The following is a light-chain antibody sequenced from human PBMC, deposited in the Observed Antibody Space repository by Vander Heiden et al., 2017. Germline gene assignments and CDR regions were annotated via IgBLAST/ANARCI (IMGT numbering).Light chain of an antibody. V-gene: IGLV2-14*03. Sequence: QSPLTQPPSVSGSPGQSLPIPCAGPRSDGCNDHYVPWYQQHRGKAPKLVIYDVTNRPSVVSNRFSGAKAGNTASLAIAGLQPEDEADYYCSSYTTSSTQVFGTGTKVTVL. CDR1: RSDGCNDHY. J-gene: IGLJ1*01. CDR3: SSYTTSSTQV. CDR2: DVT.